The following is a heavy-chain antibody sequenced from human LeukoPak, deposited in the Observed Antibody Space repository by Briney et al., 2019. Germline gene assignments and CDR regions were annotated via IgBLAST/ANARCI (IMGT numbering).Heavy chain of an antibody. CDR3: AVCDYGDYVRDY. V-gene: IGHV1-2*02. J-gene: IGHJ4*02. CDR2: INPNSGGT. Sequence: ASVKVSCKASGYTFTGYYMHWVRQAPGQGLEWMGWINPNSGGTNYAQKFQGRVTMTRDTSISTAYMELSRLRSDDTAVYYCAVCDYGDYVRDYWGQGTLVTVSS. CDR1: GYTFTGYY. D-gene: IGHD4-17*01.